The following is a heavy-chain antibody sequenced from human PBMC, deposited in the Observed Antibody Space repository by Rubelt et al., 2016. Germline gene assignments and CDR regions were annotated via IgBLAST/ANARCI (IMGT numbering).Heavy chain of an antibody. CDR3: AKDFHSNTASDY. J-gene: IGHJ4*02. CDR2: IRYDGSHK. D-gene: IGHD5-18*01. CDR1: GFTFGSYA. V-gene: IGHV3-30*02. Sequence: QVQLVESGGGVVQPGGSLRLSCAASGFTFGSYAMSWVRQAPGKGLEWVAFIRYDGSHKYYAESVKGRFPISRDNSKKKLELQMNSLRDEDTAIYYCAKDFHSNTASDYWGQGTLVTVSS.